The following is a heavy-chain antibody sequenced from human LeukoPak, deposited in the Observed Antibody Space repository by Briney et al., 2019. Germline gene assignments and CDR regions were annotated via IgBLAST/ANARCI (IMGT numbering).Heavy chain of an antibody. Sequence: ASVKVSCKASGGTFSSYAISWVRQAPGQGLEWMGWINPNSGGTNYAQKFQGRVTMTRDTSISTAYMELSRLRSDDTAVYYCATAESGLWYWDYWGQGTLVTVSS. CDR1: GGTFSSYA. V-gene: IGHV1-2*02. D-gene: IGHD2-8*02. CDR3: ATAESGLWYWDY. CDR2: INPNSGGT. J-gene: IGHJ4*02.